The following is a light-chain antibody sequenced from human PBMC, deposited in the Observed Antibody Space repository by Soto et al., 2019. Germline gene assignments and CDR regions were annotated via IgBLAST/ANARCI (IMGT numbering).Light chain of an antibody. CDR1: QGISNH. CDR3: QKYSIAPFT. J-gene: IGKJ3*01. CDR2: YAS. Sequence: DIQMTQSPTSLSASVGDRVTITCRASQGISNHLVWYQQKPGEAPKLLIHYASTLQSGVSSRLSGSGSGTDFTLTISSLQPEDVATYYCQKYSIAPFTFGPGTKVDIK. V-gene: IGKV1-27*01.